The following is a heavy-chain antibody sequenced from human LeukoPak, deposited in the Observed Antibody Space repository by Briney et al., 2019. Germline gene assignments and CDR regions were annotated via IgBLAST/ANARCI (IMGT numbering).Heavy chain of an antibody. Sequence: PGGSMRLSCAASGFTFSSHSMNWVRQAPGKGLEWVSSISSSSSYIYYADSVKGRFTISRDNAKNSLYLQMISLRAEDTAVYYCARAPGYYDTSGYYSGVYFDYWGQGTLVTVSS. CDR3: ARAPGYYDTSGYYSGVYFDY. V-gene: IGHV3-21*01. J-gene: IGHJ4*02. CDR1: GFTFSSHS. CDR2: ISSSSSYI. D-gene: IGHD3-22*01.